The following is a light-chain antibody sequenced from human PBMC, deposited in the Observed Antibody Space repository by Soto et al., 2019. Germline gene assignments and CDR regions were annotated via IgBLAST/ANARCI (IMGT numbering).Light chain of an antibody. CDR1: SSDVGGYNF. Sequence: QSALTQPRSVSGSPGQSVTISCTGTSSDVGGYNFVSWYQHHPGKAPKLMIYNVIQRRTGVPDRFSASKSGNTASLTITGLQAEDEAEYYCCSYAGSYTYVFGTGTKLTVL. CDR3: CSYAGSYTYV. CDR2: NVI. V-gene: IGLV2-11*01. J-gene: IGLJ1*01.